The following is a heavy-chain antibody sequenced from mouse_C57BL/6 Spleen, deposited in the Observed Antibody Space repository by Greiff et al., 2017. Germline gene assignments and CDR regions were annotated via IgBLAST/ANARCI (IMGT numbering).Heavy chain of an antibody. V-gene: IGHV1-53*01. D-gene: IGHD2-1*01. J-gene: IGHJ4*01. CDR3: ARRSRIYYVTPYAMDY. CDR1: GYTFTSYW. CDR2: INPSNGGT. Sequence: QVQLQQPGTELVKPGASVKLSCKASGYTFTSYWMHWVKQRPGQGLEWIGNINPSNGGTNYNEKFKSKATLTVDKSSSTAYMQLSSLTSADSAVYYCARRSRIYYVTPYAMDYWGQGTSVTVSS.